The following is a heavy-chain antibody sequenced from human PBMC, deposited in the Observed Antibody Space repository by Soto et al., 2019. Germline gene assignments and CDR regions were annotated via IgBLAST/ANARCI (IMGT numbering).Heavy chain of an antibody. V-gene: IGHV3-11*01. Sequence: QVQLVESGGGLVQPGGSLTLSCAASGFTFSDYYMSWIRQAPGKGLEWVSYISHSGTTIYYADSVKGRFTISRDNAKNSLYLQMNSLRAEDTAVYYCARFARYGDYGESFDSWGQGTLVTVSS. CDR1: GFTFSDYY. D-gene: IGHD4-17*01. CDR3: ARFARYGDYGESFDS. J-gene: IGHJ4*02. CDR2: ISHSGTTI.